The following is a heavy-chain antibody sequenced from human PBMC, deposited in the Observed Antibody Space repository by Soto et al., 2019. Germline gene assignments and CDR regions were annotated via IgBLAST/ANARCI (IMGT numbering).Heavy chain of an antibody. CDR1: GGSISSYY. V-gene: IGHV4-59*01. D-gene: IGHD6-6*01. J-gene: IGHJ6*02. Sequence: QVQLQESGPGLVKPSETLSLTCTVSGGSISSYYWSWIRQPPGKGLEWIGYINYSGSTNYNPSPKSRVTISVDSSKNQFSLKLSSVTAADTAVYYCARGRQLVSVFSQAWGTHVWGQGTRVTVSS. CDR2: INYSGST. CDR3: ARGRQLVSVFSQAWGTHV.